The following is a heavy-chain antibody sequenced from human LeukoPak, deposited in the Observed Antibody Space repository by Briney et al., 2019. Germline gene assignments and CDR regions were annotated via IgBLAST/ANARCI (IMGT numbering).Heavy chain of an antibody. D-gene: IGHD4-17*01. CDR2: INPNSGGT. CDR1: GYKFTGYY. V-gene: IGHV1-2*02. Sequence: GASVKVSCTASGYKFTGYYIQWVRQAPGQGLEWMGWINPNSGGTNYAQKFQGRVTMTRDTSISTAYMELGRLRSDDTAVYYCARDLTYGDNWFDPWGQGTLVTVSS. J-gene: IGHJ5*02. CDR3: ARDLTYGDNWFDP.